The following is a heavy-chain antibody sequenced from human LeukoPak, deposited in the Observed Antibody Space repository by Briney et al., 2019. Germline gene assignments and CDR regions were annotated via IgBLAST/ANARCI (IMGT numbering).Heavy chain of an antibody. CDR1: VGTFSSYA. D-gene: IGHD3-10*01. V-gene: IGHV1-69*05. CDR3: ASRDGSGSRTTYYYYYYYMDV. Sequence: RASVKVSCMASVGTFSSYAISWVRQARGQGVEGVGGSNPICGTANNAQKFQGRVTITTDESTSTAYMELSSLRSEDTAVYYCASRDGSGSRTTYYYYYYYMDVWGKGTTVTVSS. J-gene: IGHJ6*03. CDR2: SNPICGTA.